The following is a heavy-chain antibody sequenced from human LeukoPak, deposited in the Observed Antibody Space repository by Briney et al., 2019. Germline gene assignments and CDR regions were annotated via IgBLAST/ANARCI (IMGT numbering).Heavy chain of an antibody. CDR3: AHDSDSAWFAP. V-gene: IGHV4-59*11. J-gene: IGHJ5*02. Sequence: PSETLSLTCTVSGGSISSHYWSWIRQPPGKGLEWIGYIYYSGSTNYNPSLKSRVTISVDTSKNQFSLKLSSVTAADTAVYYCAHDSDSAWFAPWGQGTLVTVSS. CDR1: GGSISSHY. CDR2: IYYSGST. D-gene: IGHD1-1*01.